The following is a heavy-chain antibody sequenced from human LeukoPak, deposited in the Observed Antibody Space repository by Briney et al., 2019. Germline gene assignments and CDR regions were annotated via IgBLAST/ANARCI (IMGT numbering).Heavy chain of an antibody. CDR3: ARDLGYCSGGSCYRYWFDP. CDR1: GYTFTSYG. CDR2: VSAKNGNT. Sequence: ASVKVSCKASGYTFTSYGVSWVRQAPGQGLEWMGWVSAKNGNTNYAQKLRGRVTMTTDTSTSTVYIELRSLRSDDTAVYYCARDLGYCSGGSCYRYWFDPWGQGTLVTVSS. D-gene: IGHD2-15*01. J-gene: IGHJ5*02. V-gene: IGHV1-18*01.